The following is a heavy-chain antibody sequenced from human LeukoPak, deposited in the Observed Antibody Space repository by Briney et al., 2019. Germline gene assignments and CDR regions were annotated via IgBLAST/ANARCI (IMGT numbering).Heavy chain of an antibody. J-gene: IGHJ3*02. CDR3: AGRVFDI. Sequence: PGGSLRLSCAASGFTFSSYAMSWVRQAPGKGLEWVSILYSGGGTSYADSMKDRFTISRDNSKDTLYLQMNSLRAEDTAVYYCAGRVFDIWGQGTMVTVSS. CDR1: GFTFSSYA. CDR2: LYSGGGT. D-gene: IGHD2-15*01. V-gene: IGHV3-66*01.